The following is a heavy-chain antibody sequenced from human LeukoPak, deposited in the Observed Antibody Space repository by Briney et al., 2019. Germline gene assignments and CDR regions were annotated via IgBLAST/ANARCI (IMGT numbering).Heavy chain of an antibody. J-gene: IGHJ4*02. Sequence: GGSLRLSCAATGFTVSSNYMSWVRQAPGKGLEWVSVIYSGGSTYYADSVKGRFTISRDNSKNTLYLQMNSLRAEDTAVYYCARVPRGYCSGGSCYSSDYWGQGTLVTVSS. D-gene: IGHD2-15*01. CDR3: ARVPRGYCSGGSCYSSDY. CDR2: IYSGGST. V-gene: IGHV3-53*01. CDR1: GFTVSSNY.